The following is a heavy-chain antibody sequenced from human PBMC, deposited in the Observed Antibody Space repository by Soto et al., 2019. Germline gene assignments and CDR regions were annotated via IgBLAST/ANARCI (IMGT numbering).Heavy chain of an antibody. J-gene: IGHJ6*02. CDR3: ARDRGGWVGVAELYYYYGMDV. D-gene: IGHD1-26*01. CDR2: ISSSSSTI. CDR1: GFTFSSYS. Sequence: GGSLRLSCAASGFTFSSYSMNWVRQAPGKGLEWVSYISSSSSTIYYADSVKGRFTISRDNAKNSLYLQMNSLRDEDTAVYYCARDRGGWVGVAELYYYYGMDVWGQGTTVTVSS. V-gene: IGHV3-48*02.